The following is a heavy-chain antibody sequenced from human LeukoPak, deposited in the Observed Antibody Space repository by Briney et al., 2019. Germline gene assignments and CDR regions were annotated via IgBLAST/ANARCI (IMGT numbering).Heavy chain of an antibody. CDR3: ARDGRFAAYEPDY. Sequence: ASVTVSCKASGYSFSKYGMSWVRQAPGQGLEWMGWVSTNNSNTNYAQKFQGRVTMTTDTSTSTAHMELRSLRYDDTAVYYCARDGRFAAYEPDYWGQGTLVTVSS. D-gene: IGHD1-26*01. J-gene: IGHJ4*02. V-gene: IGHV1-18*01. CDR1: GYSFSKYG. CDR2: VSTNNSNT.